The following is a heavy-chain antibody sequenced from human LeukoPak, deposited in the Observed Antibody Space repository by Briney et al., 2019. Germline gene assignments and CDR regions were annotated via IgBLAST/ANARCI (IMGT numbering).Heavy chain of an antibody. CDR2: IIPIFGTA. CDR3: ARGLMTTNGYYFDY. J-gene: IGHJ4*02. V-gene: IGHV1-69*05. CDR1: RGTFSSYA. Sequence: SVKVSCMASRGTFSSYAISWVRQAPGQGLEWMGGIIPIFGTANYAQKFQGRVTITTDESTSTAYMELSSLRSEDTAVYYCARGLMTTNGYYFDYWGQGTLVTVSS. D-gene: IGHD1-1*01.